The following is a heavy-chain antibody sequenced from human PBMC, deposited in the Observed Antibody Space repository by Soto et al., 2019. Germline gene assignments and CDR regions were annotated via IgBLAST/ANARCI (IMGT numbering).Heavy chain of an antibody. Sequence: QLQLQESGSGLVKPSQTLSLTCAVSGGSISSGGYSWSWIRQPPGKGLEWIGYIYHSGSTYYNPSLKSRVTLSVDRSKYQFSMKLSSVSAKDTAVYYCASGILYYSYGMDVWGQGTTVTVSS. CDR1: GGSISSGGYS. J-gene: IGHJ6*02. V-gene: IGHV4-30-2*01. CDR2: IYHSGST. CDR3: ASGILYYSYGMDV. D-gene: IGHD3-10*01.